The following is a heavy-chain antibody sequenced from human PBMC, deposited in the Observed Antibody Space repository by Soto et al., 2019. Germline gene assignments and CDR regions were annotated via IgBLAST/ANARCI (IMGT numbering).Heavy chain of an antibody. D-gene: IGHD2-8*02. J-gene: IGHJ4*02. V-gene: IGHV3-23*01. Sequence: EVQLLESGGGLVQPGGSLRLSCAASGFTFTTYAMSWVRQAPGKGLGCVSTIGGSGGSTYYADSVKGRFTISRDNSKNTLYLQMNSLRAEDTAVYYCARGGLFYFDYWGQETLVTVSS. CDR2: IGGSGGST. CDR3: ARGGLFYFDY. CDR1: GFTFTTYA.